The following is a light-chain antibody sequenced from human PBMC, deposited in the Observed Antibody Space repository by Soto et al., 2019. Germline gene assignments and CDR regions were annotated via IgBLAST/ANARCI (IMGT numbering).Light chain of an antibody. V-gene: IGLV1-40*01. CDR1: SSNIGAGYD. CDR3: QSYDSSLGGNYV. CDR2: GST. J-gene: IGLJ1*01. Sequence: QSVLSQPPSVSGAPGQRVTISCTGSSSNIGAGYDAHWFQQVPGTAPKLLIYGSTNRPSGVPDRFSGSKSGTSASLAITGLQAEDEADYCCQSYDSSLGGNYVFGTGTKLTVL.